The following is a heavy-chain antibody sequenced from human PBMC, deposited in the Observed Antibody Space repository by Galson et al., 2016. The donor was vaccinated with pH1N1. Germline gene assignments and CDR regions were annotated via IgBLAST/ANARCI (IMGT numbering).Heavy chain of an antibody. CDR3: ARQNDYGDYRGDAFDI. CDR2: IYLGGSLI. Sequence: QSGAEVKKPGESLKISCKGSGHKFTSSWIGWVRQMPGEGLEWMGIIYLGGSLIRYRPSFQGQVTISTDKSVNIVYLEWGSLKASDTAMYYCARQNDYGDYRGDAFDIWGQGTMVTVSS. J-gene: IGHJ3*02. D-gene: IGHD4-17*01. CDR1: GHKFTSSW. V-gene: IGHV5-51*01.